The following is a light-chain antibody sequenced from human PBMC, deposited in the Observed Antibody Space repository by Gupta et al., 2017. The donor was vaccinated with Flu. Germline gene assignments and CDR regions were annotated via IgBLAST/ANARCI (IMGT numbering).Light chain of an antibody. V-gene: IGLV1-47*01. CDR2: ATN. Sequence: RVTISCSGSSSNIGSNYVYWYQQLPGPAPNLLIYATNQRPSGVPDRFSGSRSGTSASLAISGLRSEDEADYYCVTWDDSLNGPVFGGGTKLTVL. CDR3: VTWDDSLNGPV. J-gene: IGLJ3*02. CDR1: SSNIGSNY.